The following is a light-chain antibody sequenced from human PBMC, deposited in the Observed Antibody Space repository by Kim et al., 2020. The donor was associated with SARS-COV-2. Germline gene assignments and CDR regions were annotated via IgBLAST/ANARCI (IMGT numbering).Light chain of an antibody. CDR2: GSS. V-gene: IGKV3-20*01. CDR3: HQYGSSPRT. J-gene: IGKJ1*01. Sequence: SPGDRATLSCRASQSVANSHLAWYQQRPGQAPRLLIYGSSTRATDIPDRFSGSGSGTDFTLTITRLEPEDFAMYYWHQYGSSPRTFGQGTKVDIK. CDR1: QSVANSH.